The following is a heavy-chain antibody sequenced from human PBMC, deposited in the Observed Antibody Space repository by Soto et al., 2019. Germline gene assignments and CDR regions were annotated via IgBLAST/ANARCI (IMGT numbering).Heavy chain of an antibody. D-gene: IGHD3-10*01. CDR3: ATDPYYYASGF. CDR1: GFTFSGQY. Sequence: QVQLVESGGGLVEPGGSLRLSCAASGFTFSGQYMTWIRQAPGKGLEWVPKISSDATLTYYADSVKGRFTVSRDNAKKALYPQMNSLRAEDTAIYYCATDPYYYASGFWGQGTLVTVSS. CDR2: ISSDATLT. V-gene: IGHV3-11*01. J-gene: IGHJ4*02.